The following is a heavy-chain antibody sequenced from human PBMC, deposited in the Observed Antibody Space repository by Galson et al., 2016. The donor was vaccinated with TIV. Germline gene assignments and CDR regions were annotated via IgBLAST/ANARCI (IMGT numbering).Heavy chain of an antibody. CDR3: ASETFYYDIRDYAPLGF. V-gene: IGHV3-30*03. Sequence: SLRLSCAASGFRFRSYGMHWVRQAPGKGLEWVAVISSDGNNKDYADSVKGRFTISRDNSKNTLYLQMSSLRPEDTAVYYCASETFYYDIRDYAPLGFWGQGTLVTGSS. CDR2: ISSDGNNK. D-gene: IGHD3-22*01. CDR1: GFRFRSYG. J-gene: IGHJ4*02.